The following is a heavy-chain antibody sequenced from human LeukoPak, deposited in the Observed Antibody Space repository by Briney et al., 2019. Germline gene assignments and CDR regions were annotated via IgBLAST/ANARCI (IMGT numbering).Heavy chain of an antibody. CDR1: GGSLSSYS. V-gene: IGHV4-59*01. CDR3: ARDFGGSYYFDY. J-gene: IGHJ4*02. Sequence: SETLSLTCTVSGGSLSSYSWSWIRQPPGKGLEWIGYIYYSGSTNYNPSLKSRVTISVDTSKNQFSLKLSSVTAADTAVYYWARDFGGSYYFDYWGQGTLVTVSS. CDR2: IYYSGST. D-gene: IGHD1-26*01.